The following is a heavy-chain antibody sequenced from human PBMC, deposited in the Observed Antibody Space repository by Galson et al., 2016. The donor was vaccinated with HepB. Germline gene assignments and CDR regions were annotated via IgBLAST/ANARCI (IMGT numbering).Heavy chain of an antibody. CDR2: IKPDGSEK. Sequence: SLRLSCATSGFTFSSVWMSWVRQAPGKGLEWVANIKPDGSEKYYVDSLKGRFTISRDNAKNSLYLQKNSLRAEDTAVYYCALYYYDSSGFVEYFQQWGQGTRVTVSS. V-gene: IGHV3-7*03. J-gene: IGHJ1*01. CDR3: ALYYYDSSGFVEYFQQ. D-gene: IGHD3-22*01. CDR1: GFTFSSVW.